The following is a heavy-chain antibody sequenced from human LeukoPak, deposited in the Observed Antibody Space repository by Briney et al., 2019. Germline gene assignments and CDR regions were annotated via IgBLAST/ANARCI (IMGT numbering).Heavy chain of an antibody. D-gene: IGHD3-22*01. CDR3: ARVRHSTYYYDSSGYYPNWFDP. CDR1: GYTFTGYY. V-gene: IGHV1-2*06. J-gene: IGHJ5*02. CDR2: INPNSGGT. Sequence: GASVKVSCKASGYTFTGYYMHWVRQAPGQGLEWMGRINPNSGGTNYAQKFQGRVTMTRDTSISTAYMELSRLSSDDTAVYYCARVRHSTYYYDSSGYYPNWFDPWGQGTLVSVSS.